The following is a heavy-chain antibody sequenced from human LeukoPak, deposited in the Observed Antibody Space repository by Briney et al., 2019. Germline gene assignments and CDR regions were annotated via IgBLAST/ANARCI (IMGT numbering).Heavy chain of an antibody. CDR2: INAGNGNT. V-gene: IGHV1-3*01. J-gene: IGHJ4*02. CDR3: ARWGYCSGGSCYYFDY. Sequence: ASVKFSCKASGYTFTSYAMHCVRQAPGQRLEWMGWINAGNGNTKYSQKFQGRATITRDTSASTAYMELSSLRSEDTAVYYCARWGYCSGGSCYYFDYWGQGTLVTVSS. D-gene: IGHD2-15*01. CDR1: GYTFTSYA.